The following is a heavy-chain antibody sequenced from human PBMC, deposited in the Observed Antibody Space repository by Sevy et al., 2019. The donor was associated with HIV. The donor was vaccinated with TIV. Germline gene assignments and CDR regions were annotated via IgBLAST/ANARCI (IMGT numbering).Heavy chain of an antibody. J-gene: IGHJ3*01. CDR1: GFTFSSYW. CDR3: AKALNPALESMLEVNLRSLKGFDV. CDR2: ISGPGYGT. D-gene: IGHD3-22*01. Sequence: GGSLRLSCAASGFTFSSYWMSWVRQAPGKGLEWVSVISGPGYGTNYADSVKGRFTISRDNSKNALYLQMNSLRDNDTAVYYCAKALNPALESMLEVNLRSLKGFDVWGQGTMVTVSS. V-gene: IGHV3-23*01.